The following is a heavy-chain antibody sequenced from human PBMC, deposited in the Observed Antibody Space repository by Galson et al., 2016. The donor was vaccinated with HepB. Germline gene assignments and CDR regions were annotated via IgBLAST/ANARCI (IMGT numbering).Heavy chain of an antibody. CDR2: VHPGDSDT. CDR1: GYKFSNYW. V-gene: IGHV5-51*01. J-gene: IGHJ4*02. Sequence: QSGAEVKKPGESLKISCQGPGYKFSNYWIAWVRQMPGKGLEWMGVVHPGDSDTIYSPSLQGQVTISADKSLTTAYVQWSSLRASDAAMYYCARRGDGYKFDNWGQGTLVTVSS. CDR3: ARRGDGYKFDN. D-gene: IGHD5-24*01.